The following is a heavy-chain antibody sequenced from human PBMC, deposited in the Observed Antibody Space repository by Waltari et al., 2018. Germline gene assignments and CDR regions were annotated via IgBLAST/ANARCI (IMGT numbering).Heavy chain of an antibody. J-gene: IGHJ4*02. CDR1: GFTFSSYA. CDR3: AREGGGSYSLFDY. CDR2: ISYDGSNK. Sequence: QVQLVESGGGVVQPGRSLRLSCAASGFTFSSYAMHWVRQAPGKGREWVAVISYDGSNKYYADSVKGRCTISRDKSKNTLYLQMNSLRAEDTAVYYCAREGGGSYSLFDYWGQGTLVTVSS. D-gene: IGHD1-26*01. V-gene: IGHV3-30-3*01.